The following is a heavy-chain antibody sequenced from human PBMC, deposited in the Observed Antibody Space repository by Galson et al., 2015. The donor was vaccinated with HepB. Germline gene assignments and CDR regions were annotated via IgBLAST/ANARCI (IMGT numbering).Heavy chain of an antibody. V-gene: IGHV3-15*01. Sequence: SLRLSCAASGFTFSDAWMSWVRQAPGKGLEWVGRVKSRTFGRTADYGTPVKGRFTISRDDSKHTLSLLMNSLKTEDTAMYYCVRQYSSGWEVFDNWGRGTLVTVSS. D-gene: IGHD6-25*01. J-gene: IGHJ4*01. CDR1: GFTFSDAW. CDR2: VKSRTFGRTA. CDR3: VRQYSSGWEVFDN.